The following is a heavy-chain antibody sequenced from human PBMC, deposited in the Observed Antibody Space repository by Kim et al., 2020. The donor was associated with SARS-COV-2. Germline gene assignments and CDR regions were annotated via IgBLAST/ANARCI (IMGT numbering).Heavy chain of an antibody. V-gene: IGHV4-61*02. CDR2: IYTSGST. D-gene: IGHD5-12*01. CDR1: GGSISSGSYY. J-gene: IGHJ5*01. CDR3: ARYGGYDSLDYFLPNNWFDP. Sequence: SETLSLTCTVSGGSISSGSYYWSWIRQPAGKGLEWIGRIYTSGSTNYNPSLKSRVTISVDTSKNQFSLKLSSVTAADTAVYYCARYGGYDSLDYFLPNNWFDPWGQGTLVTVSS.